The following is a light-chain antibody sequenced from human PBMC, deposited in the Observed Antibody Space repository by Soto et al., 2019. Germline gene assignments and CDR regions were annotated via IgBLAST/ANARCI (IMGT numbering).Light chain of an antibody. J-gene: IGLJ1*01. Sequence: QSALTQPASVSGSPGQSITMSCTGTSSDVGGYNYVSWYQHHPGKAPKLMIYEVSNRPSGVSNRFSGSKSGNTASLTISGLQAEDEADYYCSSYTSSNTLLYVLGSGTKVTVL. CDR3: SSYTSSNTLLYV. CDR1: SSDVGGYNY. CDR2: EVS. V-gene: IGLV2-14*01.